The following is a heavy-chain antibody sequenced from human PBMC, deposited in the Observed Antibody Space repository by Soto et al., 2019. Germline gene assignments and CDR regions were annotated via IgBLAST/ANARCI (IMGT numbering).Heavy chain of an antibody. V-gene: IGHV2-5*02. CDR3: AHYVSASPAGWFDP. CDR2: IYWDDDK. D-gene: IGHD3-10*01. CDR1: GLSLSTSGEA. J-gene: IGHJ5*02. Sequence: QITLKESGPTLVKPTQTLTLTCSFSGLSLSTSGEAVGWIRQPPGKALEWLALIYWDDDKFFNPTLKTRLTITKDTSKKQVVLKLTNRDPVDTATYSCAHYVSASPAGWFDPWGQGVLVTVSS.